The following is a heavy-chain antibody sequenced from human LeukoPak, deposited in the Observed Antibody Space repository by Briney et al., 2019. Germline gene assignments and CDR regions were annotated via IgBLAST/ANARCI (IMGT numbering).Heavy chain of an antibody. CDR3: ARDRGLVRHTNWLDP. V-gene: IGHV1-18*01. D-gene: IGHD3-10*01. CDR2: INTFNSDP. CDR1: GYTSTNYG. J-gene: IGHJ5*02. Sequence: GASVKVSCKALGYTSTNYGISWVRQAPGQGLERLGRINTFNSDPNYAQKFQDRITVTTDKSTTTAYMELKNLTSDDTAVYYCARDRGLVRHTNWLDPWGQGTLVTVSS.